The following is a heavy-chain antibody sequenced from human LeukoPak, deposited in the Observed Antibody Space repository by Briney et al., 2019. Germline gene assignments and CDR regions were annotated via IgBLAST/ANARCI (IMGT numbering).Heavy chain of an antibody. CDR1: GGSFSGYY. J-gene: IGHJ4*02. CDR3: ARDIVKYYYDSSGSGGFDY. D-gene: IGHD3-22*01. Sequence: SETLSLTCAVYGGSFSGYYWSWIRQPPGKGLEWIGEINHSGSTNYNPSLKSRVTISVDTSKNQFSLKLSSVTAADTAVYYCARDIVKYYYDSSGSGGFDYWGQGTLVTVSS. V-gene: IGHV4-34*01. CDR2: INHSGST.